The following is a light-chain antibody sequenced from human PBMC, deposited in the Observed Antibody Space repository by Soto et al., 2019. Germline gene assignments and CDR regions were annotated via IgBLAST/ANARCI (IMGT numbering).Light chain of an antibody. J-gene: IGKJ5*01. CDR3: QQRSDWPPIT. CDR2: DAS. CDR1: QSVSTY. Sequence: EVLLTQSPYTLSLLPGYRATLSCRASQSVSTYLAWYQQKPGQAPRLLIYDASNRATGIPARFSGSGSGTDFTLTISSLEPEDFAVYYCQQRSDWPPITFGQGTRLEIK. V-gene: IGKV3-11*01.